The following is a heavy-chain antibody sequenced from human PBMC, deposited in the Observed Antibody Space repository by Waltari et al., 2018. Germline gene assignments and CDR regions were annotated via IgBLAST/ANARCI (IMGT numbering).Heavy chain of an antibody. D-gene: IGHD3-22*01. Sequence: EVQVLESGGDLVQPGGSLRLPCAASGFSFSTYGRSWVRRGPGKGLEWVSGIHNDGSRTYYVDSVKGRFTISRDNSKNTMSLQMNSLRAEDTGIYYCVKGIWTSAASYYAGLDVWGQGTTVTVSS. CDR1: GFSFSTYG. CDR3: VKGIWTSAASYYAGLDV. V-gene: IGHV3-23*03. J-gene: IGHJ6*02. CDR2: IHNDGSRT.